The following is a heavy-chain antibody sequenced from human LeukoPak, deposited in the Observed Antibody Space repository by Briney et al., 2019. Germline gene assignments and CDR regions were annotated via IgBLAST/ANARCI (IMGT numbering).Heavy chain of an antibody. Sequence: GGSLRLSCAASGFTFRNAWMSWVRQAPGKGLEWVGRIKSRTDGGTTEYAAPVKGRFSISRDDSKNTLYLQISSLKTEDTAVYYCADLGDYAVGWGQGTLVTVSS. CDR3: ADLGDYAVG. CDR1: GFTFRNAW. D-gene: IGHD4-17*01. CDR2: IKSRTDGGTT. V-gene: IGHV3-15*01. J-gene: IGHJ4*02.